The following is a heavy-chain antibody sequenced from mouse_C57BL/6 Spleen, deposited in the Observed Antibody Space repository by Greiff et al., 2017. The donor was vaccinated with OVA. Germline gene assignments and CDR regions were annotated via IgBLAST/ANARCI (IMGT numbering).Heavy chain of an antibody. D-gene: IGHD1-1*01. CDR3: ARALHYYGSSLYWYFDV. J-gene: IGHJ1*03. CDR2: ISTYYGDA. Sequence: QVQLQQSGPELVRPGVSVKISCKGSGYTFTDYAMHWVKQSHAKSLEWIGVISTYYGDASYNQKFKDKATMTVDKSSSTAYMELARLTSEDSAVYYCARALHYYGSSLYWYFDVWGTGTTVTVSS. V-gene: IGHV1-67*01. CDR1: GYTFTDYA.